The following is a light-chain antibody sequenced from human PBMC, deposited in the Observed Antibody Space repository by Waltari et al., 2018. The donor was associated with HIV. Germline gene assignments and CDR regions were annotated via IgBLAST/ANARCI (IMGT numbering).Light chain of an antibody. CDR3: SSYMNSGTLV. J-gene: IGLJ3*02. CDR2: GDN. CDR1: NTDFSPTSF. Sequence: QSGLTQPASVAASLGQSITISCIASNTDFSPTSFVSWYHHHPDKAPQLLIYGDNIRPSGIPFRLSGSKSDNTASLTISGLQVDDEGDYYCSSYMNSGTLVFGGGTKVTVL. V-gene: IGLV2-14*01.